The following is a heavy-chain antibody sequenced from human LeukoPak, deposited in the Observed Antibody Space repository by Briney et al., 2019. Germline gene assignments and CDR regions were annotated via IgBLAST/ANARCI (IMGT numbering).Heavy chain of an antibody. CDR1: GFTFGNSW. D-gene: IGHD2-15*01. CDR2: INADGNTA. J-gene: IGHJ2*01. CDR3: TKEFCGSRAACAGGSYYDF. V-gene: IGHV3-74*01. Sequence: GGSLRLSCAASGFTFGNSWVHWVRHAPGKGLVWVSLINADGNTATYADSVKGRFTISREDAANSLYLQMRSLGAGDTALYYCTKEFCGSRAACAGGSYYDFWGRGALVTVSS.